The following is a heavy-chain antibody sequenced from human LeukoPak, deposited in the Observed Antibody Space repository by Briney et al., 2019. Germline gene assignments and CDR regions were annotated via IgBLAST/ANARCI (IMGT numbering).Heavy chain of an antibody. V-gene: IGHV4-38-2*02. Sequence: SETLSLTCAVSGYSISSGYYWGWIRQPPGKGLXXXXXXXHSGSTYYNPSLKSRVTISVDTSKNQFSLKLSSVTAADTAVYYCARDSLGPVLLWFGELGYWGQGTLVTVSS. CDR3: ARDSLGPVLLWFGELGY. J-gene: IGHJ4*02. CDR1: GYSISSGYY. CDR2: XXHSGST. D-gene: IGHD3-10*01.